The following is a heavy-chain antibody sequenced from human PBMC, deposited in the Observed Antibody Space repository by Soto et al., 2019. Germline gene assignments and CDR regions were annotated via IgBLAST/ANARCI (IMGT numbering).Heavy chain of an antibody. D-gene: IGHD4-17*01. CDR1: GGSISSYY. V-gene: IGHV4-59*01. Sequence: SETLSLTCTVSGGSISSYYWSWIRQPPGKGLEWIGYIYYSGSTNYNPSLKSRVTISVDTSKNQFSLKLSSVTAADTAVYYCARDHGDLPQFDYWGQGTLVTVSS. J-gene: IGHJ4*02. CDR3: ARDHGDLPQFDY. CDR2: IYYSGST.